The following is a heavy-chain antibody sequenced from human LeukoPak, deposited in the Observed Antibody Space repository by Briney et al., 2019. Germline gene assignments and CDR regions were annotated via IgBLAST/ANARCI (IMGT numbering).Heavy chain of an antibody. CDR1: GYTFTSYY. Sequence: GASVKVSCKASGYTFTSYYMNWVRQAPGQGLEWMGIINPSGGSTSYAQKFQGRVTMTEDTSTDTAYMELSSLRSEDTAVYYCATGKAYYGSGSYYDYWGQGTLVTVSS. CDR3: ATGKAYYGSGSYYDY. D-gene: IGHD3-10*01. J-gene: IGHJ4*02. V-gene: IGHV1-46*01. CDR2: INPSGGST.